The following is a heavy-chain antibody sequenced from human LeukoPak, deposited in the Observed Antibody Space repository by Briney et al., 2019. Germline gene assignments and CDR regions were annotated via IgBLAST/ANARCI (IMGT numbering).Heavy chain of an antibody. CDR3: AREKGHSGSYYYRFDP. V-gene: IGHV4-59*01. J-gene: IGHJ5*02. CDR2: IYYSGST. CDR1: GGSITNEY. D-gene: IGHD1-26*01. Sequence: SETLSLTCTVSGGSITNEYWSWIRQPPGKGLEWIGYIYYSGSTNYNPSLKSRVTISVDTSKNQFSLKLSSVTAADTAVYYCAREKGHSGSYYYRFDPWGQGTLVTVSS.